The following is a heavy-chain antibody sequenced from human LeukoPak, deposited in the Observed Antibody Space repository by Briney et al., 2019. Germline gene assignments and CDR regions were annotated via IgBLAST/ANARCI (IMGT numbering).Heavy chain of an antibody. V-gene: IGHV3-7*03. Sequence: GGSLRLSCAVSGHTFSSSWMDWVRQAPGKGLEWVASINPEGSEKYSADSVKGRFTISRDNAKNSLYLQMDSLRVEDTAVYYCAKGGEYQLPGDYWGQGTLVTVSS. CDR2: INPEGSEK. CDR1: GHTFSSSW. D-gene: IGHD2-2*01. J-gene: IGHJ4*02. CDR3: AKGGEYQLPGDY.